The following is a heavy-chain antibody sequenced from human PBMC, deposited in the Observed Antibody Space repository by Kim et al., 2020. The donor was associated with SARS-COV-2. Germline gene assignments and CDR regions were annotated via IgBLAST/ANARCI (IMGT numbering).Heavy chain of an antibody. CDR3: ARGSYAGYFDY. J-gene: IGHJ4*02. V-gene: IGHV1-69*01. Sequence: ANYAQKLQGRVTITADEATSTAYMGLSSLRSEDTAVYYCARGSYAGYFDYWGQGTLVTVSS. D-gene: IGHD4-17*01. CDR2: A.